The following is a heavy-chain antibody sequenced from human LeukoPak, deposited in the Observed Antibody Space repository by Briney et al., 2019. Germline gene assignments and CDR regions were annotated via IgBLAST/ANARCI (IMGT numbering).Heavy chain of an antibody. Sequence: ASMKVSCKASGYTFTSYYMHWVRQAPGQGLEWMGIINPSGGSTSYAQKFQDRVTMTRDTSTSTVYMELSSLRSEDTAVYYCARDVASSGYYWDWGQGTLVTVSS. V-gene: IGHV1-46*01. CDR1: GYTFTSYY. CDR3: ARDVASSGYYWD. CDR2: INPSGGST. D-gene: IGHD3-22*01. J-gene: IGHJ4*02.